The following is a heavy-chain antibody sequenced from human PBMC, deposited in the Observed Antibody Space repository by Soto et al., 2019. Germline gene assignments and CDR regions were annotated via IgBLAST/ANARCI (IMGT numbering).Heavy chain of an antibody. D-gene: IGHD3-10*01. V-gene: IGHV2-5*01. Sequence: QITLKESGPTLVKPTQTLTLTCTFSGFSLSTSGVGVCWIRQPPGKALEWLALIYWNDDKRYSPSLKSRLTITRDTSKNQVVLTMTNMDPVDTATYYCAHRPTERFGKLSDSWFDSWGQGTLVTVSS. CDR3: AHRPTERFGKLSDSWFDS. CDR1: GFSLSTSGVG. J-gene: IGHJ5*01. CDR2: IYWNDDK.